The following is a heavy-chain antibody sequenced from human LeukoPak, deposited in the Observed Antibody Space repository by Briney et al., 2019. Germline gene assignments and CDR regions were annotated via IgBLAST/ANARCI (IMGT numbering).Heavy chain of an antibody. V-gene: IGHV3-23*01. CDR3: AKRRAPQGVYNGLHV. D-gene: IGHD3-16*01. Sequence: GGSLRLSCAASGFTFSTYAMSWVREAPGKGLEWVSVISGSGGSTYYADSVKGRFTISRDNSKNTLYLQMNSLRAEDTAVYYCAKRRAPQGVYNGLHVWGQGTTVTVSS. CDR2: ISGSGGST. J-gene: IGHJ6*02. CDR1: GFTFSTYA.